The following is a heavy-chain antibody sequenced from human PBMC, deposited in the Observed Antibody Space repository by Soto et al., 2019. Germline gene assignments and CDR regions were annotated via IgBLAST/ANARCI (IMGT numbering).Heavy chain of an antibody. D-gene: IGHD2-21*02. V-gene: IGHV3-74*01. CDR2: IQNDGSRT. J-gene: IGHJ3*01. CDR3: VRGDKGGFDL. CDR1: GFTFNYYW. Sequence: EVQLVESEGGLVQRGGSLRLSCAASGFTFNYYWMHWVRQAPGQGLMWVSHIQNDGSRTTYADSVKGRFTISRDNAKNTLYLQMTSLRAEDTAVYYCVRGDKGGFDLWGQGTTVTVFS.